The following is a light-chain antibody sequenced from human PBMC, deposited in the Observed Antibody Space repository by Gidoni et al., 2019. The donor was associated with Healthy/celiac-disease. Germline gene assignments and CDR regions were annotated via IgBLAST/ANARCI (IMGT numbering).Light chain of an antibody. CDR2: RNN. CDR1: SSNIGSNY. CDR3: AAWDDSLSVWV. J-gene: IGLJ3*02. Sequence: QSVLTQPPSASGTPGQGVPISCSGSSSNIGSNYVYWYQQLPGTAPKLLLYRNNQRPSGVPDRFSGSKSGTSASLAISGLRSEDEADYYCAAWDDSLSVWVFGGGTKLTVL. V-gene: IGLV1-47*01.